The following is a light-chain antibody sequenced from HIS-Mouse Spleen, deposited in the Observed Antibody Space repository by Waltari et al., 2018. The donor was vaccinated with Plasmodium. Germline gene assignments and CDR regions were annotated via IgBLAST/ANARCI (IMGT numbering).Light chain of an antibody. Sequence: SYELTQPPSVSVSPGQTARITCSGDALPNKYAYWYQQKSGQAPVLVIYEDSKRPSGIPERFSGSSSGTMATLTNSGAQVEDEADYYCYSTDSSGNHRVFGGGTKPTVL. CDR1: ALPNKY. J-gene: IGLJ3*02. V-gene: IGLV3-10*01. CDR3: YSTDSSGNHRV. CDR2: EDS.